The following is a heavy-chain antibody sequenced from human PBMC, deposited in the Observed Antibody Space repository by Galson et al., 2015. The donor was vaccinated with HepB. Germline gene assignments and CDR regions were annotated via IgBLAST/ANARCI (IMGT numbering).Heavy chain of an antibody. CDR1: GFTFSSYS. D-gene: IGHD3-22*01. CDR2: ISSSSSYI. Sequence: SLRLSCAASGFTFSSYSMNWVRQAPGKGLEWVSSISSSSSYIYYADSVKGRFTISRDNAENSLYLQMNSLRAEDTAVYYCARDQNYYDSSGYGYWGQGTLVTVSS. J-gene: IGHJ4*02. V-gene: IGHV3-21*01. CDR3: ARDQNYYDSSGYGY.